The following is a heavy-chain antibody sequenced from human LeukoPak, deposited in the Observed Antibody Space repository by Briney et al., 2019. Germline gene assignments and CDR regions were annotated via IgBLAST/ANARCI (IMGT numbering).Heavy chain of an antibody. V-gene: IGHV3-23*01. D-gene: IGHD3-22*01. Sequence: GGSLRLSCAASGFTFSSYAKSWVRQAPGKGLEWVSTVSFSGGNTYFADSVKGRFTISRDNSNNTLYLQMNSLRAEDTAVYYCAKSLVVIRGGYFFDYWGQGTLVTVSS. CDR1: GFTFSSYA. CDR3: AKSLVVIRGGYFFDY. CDR2: VSFSGGNT. J-gene: IGHJ4*02.